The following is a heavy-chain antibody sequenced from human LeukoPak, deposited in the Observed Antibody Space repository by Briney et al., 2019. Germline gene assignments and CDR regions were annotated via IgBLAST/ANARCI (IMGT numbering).Heavy chain of an antibody. V-gene: IGHV3-11*01. Sequence: PGGSLRLSCTASGFTFSDYYMSWIRQTPGKGLEWLSYISTRDNTIQYADSVKGRFTISRDSANNSLFLQMNNLRAEDSAIYYCARGARWAYYFDYWGQGSLVTVSS. CDR3: ARGARWAYYFDY. J-gene: IGHJ4*02. D-gene: IGHD4-23*01. CDR1: GFTFSDYY. CDR2: ISTRDNTI.